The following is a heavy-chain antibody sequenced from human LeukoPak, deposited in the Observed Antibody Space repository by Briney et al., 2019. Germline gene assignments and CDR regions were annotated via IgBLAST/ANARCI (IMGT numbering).Heavy chain of an antibody. CDR3: ARDRSVGVLPAPPFDF. CDR2: INDSGST. J-gene: IGHJ4*02. CDR1: GGSFSGYY. D-gene: IGHD6-6*01. Sequence: PSETLSLTCGVYGGSFSGYYWSWIRQPPGKGLEWIGEINDSGSTNYNPSLKSRATISADTSKNQFSLTLTSVTAADTAVYYCARDRSVGVLPAPPFDFWGQGTLVTVSS. V-gene: IGHV4-34*01.